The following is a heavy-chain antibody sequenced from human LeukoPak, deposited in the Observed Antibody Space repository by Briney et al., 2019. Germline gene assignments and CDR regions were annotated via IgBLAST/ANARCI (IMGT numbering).Heavy chain of an antibody. CDR1: GFPFSTFP. J-gene: IGHJ4*02. CDR2: ISGSGGST. Sequence: GGSLRLSCQASGFPFSTFPMSWVRQAPGKGLEWVSAISGSGGSTYYADSVKGRFTISRDNSKNTLYLQMNSLRAEDTAVYYCAKDRGMIVVPNFDYWGQGTLVTVSS. CDR3: AKDRGMIVVPNFDY. V-gene: IGHV3-23*01. D-gene: IGHD3-22*01.